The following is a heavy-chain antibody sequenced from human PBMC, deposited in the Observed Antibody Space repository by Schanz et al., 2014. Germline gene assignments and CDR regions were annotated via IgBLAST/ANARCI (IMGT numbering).Heavy chain of an antibody. Sequence: EVRLVESGGGLVQPGGSLRLSCAASGFTFSKAWMSWVRQAPGKGLEWVANIKQDGIEKYYVDSVKGRFTISRDNAKNSLYLQMNSLTADDTAVYYCARDKGGYYPFDYWGRGTLVTVSS. J-gene: IGHJ4*02. CDR2: IKQDGIEK. CDR1: GFTFSKAW. D-gene: IGHD3-3*01. CDR3: ARDKGGYYPFDY. V-gene: IGHV3-7*01.